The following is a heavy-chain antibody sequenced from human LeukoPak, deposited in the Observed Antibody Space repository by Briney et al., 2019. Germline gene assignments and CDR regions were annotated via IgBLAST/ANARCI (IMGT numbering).Heavy chain of an antibody. D-gene: IGHD2-15*01. V-gene: IGHV1-18*01. CDR2: ISAYNGNT. Sequence: ASVKVSCKASGYTFTSYGISWVRQAPGQGLEWMGWISAYNGNTNYAQKLQGRVTMTTDASTSTAYMELRSLRSDDTAVYYCARVEMGDIVVVVAASHLDYWGQGTLAIVSS. J-gene: IGHJ4*02. CDR1: GYTFTSYG. CDR3: ARVEMGDIVVVVAASHLDY.